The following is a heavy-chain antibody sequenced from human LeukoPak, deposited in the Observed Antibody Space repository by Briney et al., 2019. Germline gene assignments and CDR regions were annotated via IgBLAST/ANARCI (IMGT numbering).Heavy chain of an antibody. V-gene: IGHV4-61*05. J-gene: IGHJ5*02. Sequence: SETLSLTCTVSGGSISSSSYYWSWIRQPPGKGLEWIGCIYYSGSTDYNPSLKSRVTISVDTSKNQFSLKLSSVTAADTAVYYCARQNYKYYYESGDYYYVPYWFDPWGQGTLVTVSS. CDR3: ARQNYKYYYESGDYYYVPYWFDP. CDR1: GGSISSSSYY. CDR2: IYYSGST. D-gene: IGHD3-22*01.